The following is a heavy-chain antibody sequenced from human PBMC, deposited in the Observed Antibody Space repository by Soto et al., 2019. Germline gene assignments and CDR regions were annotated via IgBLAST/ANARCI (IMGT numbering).Heavy chain of an antibody. CDR2: IVPIFGSV. V-gene: IGHV1-69*13. J-gene: IGHJ6*02. CDR1: GRSFRTYT. CDR3: TGDRGGTSLYYGRAG. D-gene: IGHD1-26*01. Sequence: SEKAISKASGRSFRTYTTSYERQAPGQGLEWVGGIVPIFGSVNYAQRFRGRVTITADESTSTAYMELRDLRAEDTAVYYCTGDRGGTSLYYGRAGWGQGTTGSVSS.